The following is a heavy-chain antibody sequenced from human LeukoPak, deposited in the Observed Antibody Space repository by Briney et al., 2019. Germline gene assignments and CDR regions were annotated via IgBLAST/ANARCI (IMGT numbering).Heavy chain of an antibody. CDR1: GFTFSSYG. D-gene: IGHD5-18*01. Sequence: GGSPRLSCAASGFTFSSYGMHWVRQAPGKGLEWVAVIWYDGSNKYYAGSVKGRFTISRDNSKKTLYLQMNSLRAEDTAVYYCARDRSYGYGGEYFDYWGQGTLVTVSS. CDR3: ARDRSYGYGGEYFDY. V-gene: IGHV3-33*01. J-gene: IGHJ4*02. CDR2: IWYDGSNK.